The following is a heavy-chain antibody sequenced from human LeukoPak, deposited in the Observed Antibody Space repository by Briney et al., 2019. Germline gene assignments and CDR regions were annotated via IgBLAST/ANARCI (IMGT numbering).Heavy chain of an antibody. Sequence: SETLSLTCTVSGGSISSYYWSWIRLPPGKGLEWIGYIYYSGSTNYNPSLKSRVTISVDTSKNQFSLKLSSVTAADTAVYYCARLYSNYGSWFDPWGQGTLVTVSS. CDR2: IYYSGST. CDR1: GGSISSYY. V-gene: IGHV4-59*08. CDR3: ARLYSNYGSWFDP. D-gene: IGHD4-11*01. J-gene: IGHJ5*02.